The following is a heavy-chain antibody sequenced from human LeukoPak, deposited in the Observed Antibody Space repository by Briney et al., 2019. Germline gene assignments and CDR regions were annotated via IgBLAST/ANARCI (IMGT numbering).Heavy chain of an antibody. J-gene: IGHJ4*02. CDR2: IWYDGSNK. D-gene: IGHD3-3*02. CDR3: ARERTSTPGFDY. V-gene: IGHV3-33*01. CDR1: GFTFSSYG. Sequence: GRSLRLSCAASGFTFSSYGMHWVRQAPGKGLEWVAVIWYDGSNKYYADSVKGRFTISRDNSKSTLYLQMNSLRAEDTAVYYCARERTSTPGFDYWGQGTLVTVSS.